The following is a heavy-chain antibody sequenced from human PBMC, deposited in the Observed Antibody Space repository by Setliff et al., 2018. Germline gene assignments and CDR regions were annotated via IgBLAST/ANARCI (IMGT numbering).Heavy chain of an antibody. V-gene: IGHV4-59*08. J-gene: IGHJ4*02. CDR3: AGSTVTQVDY. Sequence: PSETLSLTCTVSGGSIRSYYWNWIRQPPGKGLEWIGYIYYSGSTNYSPSLKSRVTISVDTSKNHFSLKLSSVTAADTAVYYCAGSTVTQVDYWGQGTLVTVSS. CDR1: GGSIRSYY. CDR2: IYYSGST. D-gene: IGHD4-17*01.